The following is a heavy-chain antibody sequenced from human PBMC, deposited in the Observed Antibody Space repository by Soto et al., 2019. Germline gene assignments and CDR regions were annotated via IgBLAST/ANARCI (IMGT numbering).Heavy chain of an antibody. V-gene: IGHV3-21*01. J-gene: IGHJ3*02. Sequence: GGSLRLSCAASGFTFSSYSMNWVRQAPGKGLEWVSSISSSSSYIYYADSVKGRFTISRDNAKNSLYLQMNSLRAEDTAVYYCARVRDLRLNDAFDIWGQGTMVTVSS. CDR1: GFTFSSYS. CDR2: ISSSSSYI. D-gene: IGHD4-17*01. CDR3: ARVRDLRLNDAFDI.